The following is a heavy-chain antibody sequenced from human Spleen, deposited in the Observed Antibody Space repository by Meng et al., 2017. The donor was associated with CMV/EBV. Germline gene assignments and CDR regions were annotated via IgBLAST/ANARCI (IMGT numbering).Heavy chain of an antibody. V-gene: IGHV3-43D*03. Sequence: GESLKISCAASGFTFDDFAMHWVRQAPGRGLEWVSLITWDGGSTYYADSVKGRFTISRDNAKKSLYLQMNSLRAEDTAVYYCAGYDFWSGYNQANAMDVWGQGTTVTVSS. CDR2: ITWDGGST. J-gene: IGHJ6*02. D-gene: IGHD3-3*01. CDR3: AGYDFWSGYNQANAMDV. CDR1: GFTFDDFA.